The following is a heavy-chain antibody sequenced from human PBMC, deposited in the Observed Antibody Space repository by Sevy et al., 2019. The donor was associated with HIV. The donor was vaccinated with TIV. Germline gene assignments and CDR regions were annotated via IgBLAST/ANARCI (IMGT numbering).Heavy chain of an antibody. CDR1: GFIFSNYA. D-gene: IGHD6-13*01. J-gene: IGHJ4*02. Sequence: GGSLRLSCATSGFIFSNYAMHWIRQAPGKGLEWVAAISYDGNNKYYADSVKGRFTISRDNPKNTLFLQVNSLRPEDTAVYYCARAYSSWFGTVHYWGQGTLVTVSS. V-gene: IGHV3-30*19. CDR3: ARAYSSWFGTVHY. CDR2: ISYDGNNK.